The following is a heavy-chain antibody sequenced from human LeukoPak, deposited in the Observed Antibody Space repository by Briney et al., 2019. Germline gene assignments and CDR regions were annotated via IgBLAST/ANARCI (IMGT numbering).Heavy chain of an antibody. CDR3: ARSYFDVLTNYYMWLAP. CDR2: INLNNDET. Sequence: GASVKVSCKASGYTFTDYYIHWVRQAPGQGLEGMGWINLNNDETFYAQNFQDRVTMTGDTSISTAYLELSSLRSDDTAVFYCARSYFDVLTNYYMWLAPWGQGTLVTVSS. D-gene: IGHD3-9*01. V-gene: IGHV1-2*02. J-gene: IGHJ5*02. CDR1: GYTFTDYY.